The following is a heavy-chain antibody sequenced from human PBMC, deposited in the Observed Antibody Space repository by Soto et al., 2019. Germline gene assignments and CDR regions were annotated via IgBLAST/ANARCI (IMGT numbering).Heavy chain of an antibody. J-gene: IGHJ4*02. CDR1: GFIFNKYW. Sequence: GGSLRLSCAASGFIFNKYWMSWVRQAPGKGLQWVANIREDGSDKYYMDSVKGRFTISRDNAMNSLFLEMHSLRAEDTAVYYCLRDFQGYSGQGTLVTVSS. CDR3: LRDFQGY. V-gene: IGHV3-7*01. CDR2: IREDGSDK.